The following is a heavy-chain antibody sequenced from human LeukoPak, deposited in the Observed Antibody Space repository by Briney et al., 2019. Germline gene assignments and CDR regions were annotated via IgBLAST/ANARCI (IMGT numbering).Heavy chain of an antibody. CDR2: IYYSGST. J-gene: IGHJ4*02. CDR3: ARSITKKLGNYFDY. D-gene: IGHD7-27*01. V-gene: IGHV4-59*01. Sequence: ASETLSLTCTVSGGSISSYYWSWIRQPPGKGLEWIGYIYYSGSTNYNPSLKSRVTISVDTSKNQFSLKLSSVTAADTAVYYCARSITKKLGNYFDYWGQGTLVTVSS. CDR1: GGSISSYY.